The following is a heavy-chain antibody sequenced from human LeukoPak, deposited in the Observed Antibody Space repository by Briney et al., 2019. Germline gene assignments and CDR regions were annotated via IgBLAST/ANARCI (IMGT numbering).Heavy chain of an antibody. Sequence: ASVKVSCKASGYTFTGYYMHWVRQAPGQGLEWMGWINPNSGGTNFAQKFQGRVTMTRDTSISTAYMELSRLTSDDTAVYYCAREWLHPRGSDAFDIWGRGTMVTVSS. CDR2: INPNSGGT. CDR3: AREWLHPRGSDAFDI. V-gene: IGHV1-2*02. J-gene: IGHJ3*02. D-gene: IGHD5-24*01. CDR1: GYTFTGYY.